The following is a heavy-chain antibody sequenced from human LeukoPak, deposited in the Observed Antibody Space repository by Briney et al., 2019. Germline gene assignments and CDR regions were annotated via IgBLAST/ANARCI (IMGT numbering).Heavy chain of an antibody. CDR3: ARHVPWDTAMVTFDY. V-gene: IGHV5-10-1*01. CDR1: GYSFTSYW. D-gene: IGHD5-18*01. J-gene: IGHJ4*02. Sequence: GESLQISCKGSGYSFTSYWIGWVRQMPGKGLEWMGRIDPSDSYTNYSPSFQGHVTISADKSISTAYLQWSSLKASDTAMYYCARHVPWDTAMVTFDYWGQGTLVTVSS. CDR2: IDPSDSYT.